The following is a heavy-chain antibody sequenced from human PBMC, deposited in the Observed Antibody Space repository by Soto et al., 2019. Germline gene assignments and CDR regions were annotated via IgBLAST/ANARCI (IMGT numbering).Heavy chain of an antibody. Sequence: SETLSLTCTVSGGSISSYYWSLIRQPPGKGLEWLGYIYYSGSTNYNPSLKSRVTISVDTSKNQFSLKLSSVTAADTAVYYCARRYGYAFDIWGQVTMVTVSS. D-gene: IGHD4-17*01. V-gene: IGHV4-59*01. J-gene: IGHJ3*02. CDR2: IYYSGST. CDR1: GGSISSYY. CDR3: ARRYGYAFDI.